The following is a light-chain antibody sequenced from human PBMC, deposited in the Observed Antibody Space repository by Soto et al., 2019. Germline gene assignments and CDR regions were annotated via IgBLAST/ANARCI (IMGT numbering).Light chain of an antibody. V-gene: IGKV1-39*01. CDR3: QQSYSNDHYT. Sequence: DIQMTQSPYYLSASVGDRVTITCRASQSISSSLNWYQQKSGKAPQLLISGASSLQSGVPSRFSGSGSGTDFTLTISSLQPEDFATYYCQQSYSNDHYTFGQGTKLEIK. J-gene: IGKJ2*01. CDR2: GAS. CDR1: QSISSS.